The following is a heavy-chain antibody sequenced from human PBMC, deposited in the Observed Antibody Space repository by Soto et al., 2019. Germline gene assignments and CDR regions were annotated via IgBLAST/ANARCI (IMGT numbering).Heavy chain of an antibody. CDR1: GFTFSSYS. V-gene: IGHV3-21*01. CDR2: ISSSSSYI. D-gene: IGHD6-13*01. Sequence: EVQLVESGGGLVKPGGSLRLSCAASGFTFSSYSMNWVRQAPGKGLEWVSSISSSSSYIYYADSVKGRFTISRDNAKNSLYLQMNSQRAEDTAVYYCARSSSWYRDWFDPWGQGTLVTVSS. CDR3: ARSSSWYRDWFDP. J-gene: IGHJ5*02.